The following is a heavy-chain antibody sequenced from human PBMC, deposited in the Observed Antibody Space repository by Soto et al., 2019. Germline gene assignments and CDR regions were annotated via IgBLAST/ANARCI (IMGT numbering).Heavy chain of an antibody. J-gene: IGHJ4*02. V-gene: IGHV5-51*01. CDR2: IYPGDSDT. CDR1: GYSFTSYW. CDR3: ARPHTYYYDSSTYYYEV. D-gene: IGHD3-22*01. Sequence: PGESLKISCKGSGYSFTSYWIGWVRQMPGKGLEWMGIIYPGDSDTRYSPSFQGQVTISADKSISTAYLQWSSLKASDTAMYYCARPHTYYYDSSTYYYEVWGQGTLVRVSS.